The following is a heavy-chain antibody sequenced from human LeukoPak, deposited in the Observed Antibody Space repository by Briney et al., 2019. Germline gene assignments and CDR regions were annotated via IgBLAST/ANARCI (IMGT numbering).Heavy chain of an antibody. J-gene: IGHJ4*02. D-gene: IGHD3-10*01. CDR1: GFTFDDYT. CDR2: ISWDGGST. Sequence: PGGSLRLSCAASGFTFDDYTMHWVRQAPGKGLEWVSLISWDGGSTYYADSVKGRFTISRDNRRNSLHLQMNSLRTEDTALYYCAKDRSTMIRGVPSPPYFDYWGQGTLVTVSS. CDR3: AKDRSTMIRGVPSPPYFDY. V-gene: IGHV3-43*01.